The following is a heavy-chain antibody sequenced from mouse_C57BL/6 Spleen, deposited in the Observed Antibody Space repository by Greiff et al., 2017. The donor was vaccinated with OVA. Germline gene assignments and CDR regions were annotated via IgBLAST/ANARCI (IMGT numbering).Heavy chain of an antibody. CDR3: ARGNDGYYVRYFDV. CDR2: ISSGSSTI. CDR1: GFTFSDYG. J-gene: IGHJ1*03. Sequence: EVQLVESGGGLVKPGGSLKLSCAASGFTFSDYGMHWVRQAPEKGLEWVAYISSGSSTIYYADTVKGRFTISRDNAKNTLFLQMTSLRSEDTAMYYCARGNDGYYVRYFDVWGTGTTVTVSS. D-gene: IGHD2-3*01. V-gene: IGHV5-17*01.